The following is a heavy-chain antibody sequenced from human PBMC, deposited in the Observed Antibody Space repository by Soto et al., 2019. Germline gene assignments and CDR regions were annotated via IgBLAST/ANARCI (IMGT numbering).Heavy chain of an antibody. D-gene: IGHD3-10*01. V-gene: IGHV3-11*01. CDR1: GFTFSGHY. CDR2: ISGSGSDI. Sequence: GSLRLSCAASGFTFSGHYMTWIRQAPGKGLEWISYISGSGSDIYQADSVKGRFTVSRDNAKNSLYLQMSSLRAEDTAVYYCAGDPYYYASDYWGQGTLVTVS. J-gene: IGHJ4*02. CDR3: AGDPYYYASDY.